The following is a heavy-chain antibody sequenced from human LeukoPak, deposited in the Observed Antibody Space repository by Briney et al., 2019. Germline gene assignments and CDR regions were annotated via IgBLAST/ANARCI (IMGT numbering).Heavy chain of an antibody. CDR1: GYTFTSYD. CDR2: MNPNSGNT. Sequence: GASVKVSCKASGYTFTSYDINWVRQATGQGLKWMGWMNPNSGNTGYAQKFQGRVTMTRNTSISTAYMELSSLRSEDTAVYYCARGLSKIAARPLGYWGQGTLVTVSS. D-gene: IGHD6-6*01. V-gene: IGHV1-8*01. J-gene: IGHJ4*02. CDR3: ARGLSKIAARPLGY.